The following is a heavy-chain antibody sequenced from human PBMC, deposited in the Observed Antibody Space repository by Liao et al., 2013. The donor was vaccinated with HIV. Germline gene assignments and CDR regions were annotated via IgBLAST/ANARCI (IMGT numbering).Heavy chain of an antibody. J-gene: IGHJ3*02. CDR2: IYTSGST. CDR1: GGSISSYY. V-gene: IGHV4-4*07. D-gene: IGHD5-18*01. CDR3: ARDGPPLTYRPDTAMPKASFDI. Sequence: QVQLQESGPGLVKPSETLSLTCTVSGGSISSYYWSWIRQPAGKGLEWIGRIYTSGSTNYNPSLKSRVTMSVDTSKNQFSLKLSSVTAADTAVYYCARDGPPLTYRPDTAMPKASFDIWGQGTMVTRLF.